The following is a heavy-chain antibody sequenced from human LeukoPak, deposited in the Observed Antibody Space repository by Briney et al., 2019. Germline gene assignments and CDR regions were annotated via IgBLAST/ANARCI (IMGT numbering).Heavy chain of an antibody. CDR3: AKLPSENIVVVVAATQDY. Sequence: GGSLRLSCAASGFTVSSNYMSWVRQSPGKELEWGSVIYSGGDTYYADSVKGRFTISRDNSKNTLYLQMNSLRAEDTAVYYCAKLPSENIVVVVAATQDYWGQGTLVTVSS. J-gene: IGHJ4*02. D-gene: IGHD2-15*01. CDR2: IYSGGDT. V-gene: IGHV3-53*05. CDR1: GFTVSSNY.